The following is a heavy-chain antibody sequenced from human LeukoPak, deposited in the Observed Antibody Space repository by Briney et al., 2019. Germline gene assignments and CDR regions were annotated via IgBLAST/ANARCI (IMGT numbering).Heavy chain of an antibody. CDR1: GNTFTSFH. CDR3: ARESPSTFYFDY. J-gene: IGHJ4*02. Sequence: GASVKVSCKASGNTFTSFHIHWVRQAPGQGLEYMGIIKVYGDTTIYAQRFQGRISMTRDTSTSTVYMGLSSLNSEDTAVYYCARESPSTFYFDYWGQGTLVTVSS. D-gene: IGHD1-1*01. CDR2: IKVYGDTT. V-gene: IGHV1-46*01.